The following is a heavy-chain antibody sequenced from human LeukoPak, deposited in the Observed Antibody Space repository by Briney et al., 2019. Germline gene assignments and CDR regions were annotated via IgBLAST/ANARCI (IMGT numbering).Heavy chain of an antibody. CDR2: IKSKTDGGTT. D-gene: IGHD1-26*01. CDR3: TTVTELYSGSYYYYYYMDV. V-gene: IGHV3-15*01. CDR1: GFTFSNAW. Sequence: GGSLRLSCVASGFTFSNAWMSWVRQAPGKGLEWVGRIKSKTDGGTTDYAAPVKGRFTISRDDSKNTLYLQMNSLKTEDTAVYYCTTVTELYSGSYYYYYYMDVWGKGTTVTVSS. J-gene: IGHJ6*03.